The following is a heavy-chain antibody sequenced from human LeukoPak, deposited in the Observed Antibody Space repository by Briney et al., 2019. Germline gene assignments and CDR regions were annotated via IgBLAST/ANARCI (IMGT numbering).Heavy chain of an antibody. CDR3: ATGPRNDP. Sequence: ASVEVSCKTSGYPFTKWEINWVRQVAGQGLEWLGWVHPDNGNTYYAQRFRGRVTMSRDTSTTTAYMELSGLRSNDTAVYFCATGPRNDPWGQGTLVTVSS. CDR1: GYPFTKWE. J-gene: IGHJ5*02. V-gene: IGHV1-8*01. CDR2: VHPDNGNT. D-gene: IGHD1-14*01.